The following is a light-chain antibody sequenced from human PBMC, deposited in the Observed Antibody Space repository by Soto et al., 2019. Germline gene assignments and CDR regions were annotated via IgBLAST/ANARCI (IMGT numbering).Light chain of an antibody. CDR1: TSNIGENS. J-gene: IGLJ1*01. Sequence: QSVLTQPPSVSGTPGQGVTISCSGSTSNIGENSVGWFQQLPGTAPKVVIYVTNKRPSGVPDRFSGSKSGTSAYLAISGLQAEDEAYYYCAALDGRLNGHVLGTGTQLTGL. CDR2: VTN. CDR3: AALDGRLNGHV. V-gene: IGLV1-44*01.